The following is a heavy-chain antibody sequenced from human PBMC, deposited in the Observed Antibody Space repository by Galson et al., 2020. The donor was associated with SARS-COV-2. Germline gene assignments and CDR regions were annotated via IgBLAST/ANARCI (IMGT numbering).Heavy chain of an antibody. D-gene: IGHD5-12*01. CDR1: GFTFSSYA. CDR3: ASLGGGYDPHFDY. CDR2: ISYDGSNK. J-gene: IGHJ4*02. Sequence: GESLKISCAASGFTFSSYAMHWVRQAPGKGLEWVAVISYDGSNKYYADSVKGRFTISRDNSKNTLYLQMNSLRAEDTAVYYCASLGGGYDPHFDYWGQGTLVTVSS. V-gene: IGHV3-30*04.